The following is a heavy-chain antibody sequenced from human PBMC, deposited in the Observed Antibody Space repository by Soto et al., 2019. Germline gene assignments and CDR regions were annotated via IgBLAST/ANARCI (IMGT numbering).Heavy chain of an antibody. J-gene: IGHJ6*02. CDR3: ARGRRHLGYCSSTSCYHPRSINGVDV. V-gene: IGHV4-34*01. Sequence: SETLSLTCAVYGGSFSGYYWSWIRQPPGKGLEWIGEINHSGSTNYNPSLKSRVTISVDTSKNQFSLKLSSVTAADTAVYYCARGRRHLGYCSSTSCYHPRSINGVDVWGQGTTVTVS. CDR1: GGSFSGYY. D-gene: IGHD2-2*01. CDR2: INHSGST.